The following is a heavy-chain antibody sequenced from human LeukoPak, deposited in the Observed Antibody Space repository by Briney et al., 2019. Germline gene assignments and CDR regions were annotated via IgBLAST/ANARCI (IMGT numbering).Heavy chain of an antibody. J-gene: IGHJ4*02. CDR2: IYYSGST. CDR1: GGSISSSSYY. V-gene: IGHV4-39*07. Sequence: SETLSLTCTVSGGSISSSSYYWSWIRQPPGKGLEWIGSIYYSGSTYYNPSLKSRVTISVDTSKNQFSLKLSSVTAADTAVYYCARGPGKLYYFDYWGQGTLVTVSS. CDR3: ARGPGKLYYFDY. D-gene: IGHD1-26*01.